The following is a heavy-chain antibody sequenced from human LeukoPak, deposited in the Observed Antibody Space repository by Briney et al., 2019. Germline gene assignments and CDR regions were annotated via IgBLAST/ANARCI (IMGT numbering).Heavy chain of an antibody. Sequence: PGGSLRLSCAASGFTFSDYYMSWIRQAPGKGLERVSYISSSSSYTNYADSVKGRFTISRDNAKNSLYLQMNSLRAEDTAVYYCARGISITGTTPLDYFDYWGQGTLVTVSS. CDR1: GFTFSDYY. V-gene: IGHV3-11*05. CDR3: ARGISITGTTPLDYFDY. D-gene: IGHD1-20*01. CDR2: ISSSSSYT. J-gene: IGHJ4*02.